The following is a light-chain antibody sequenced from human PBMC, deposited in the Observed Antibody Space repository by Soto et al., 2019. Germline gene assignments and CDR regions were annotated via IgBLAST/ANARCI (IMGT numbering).Light chain of an antibody. CDR1: SSDVGAYKY. J-gene: IGLJ3*02. Sequence: QSALTQPPSASGSPGQSVTISCTGTSSDVGAYKYVSWYQQYPGKAPKLMIYEVTKRPSGVPDRFSGSKSGNTASLTFSGLQDEDEDDYYCTSYVGNAILVFGGGTKVTVL. V-gene: IGLV2-8*01. CDR3: TSYVGNAILV. CDR2: EVT.